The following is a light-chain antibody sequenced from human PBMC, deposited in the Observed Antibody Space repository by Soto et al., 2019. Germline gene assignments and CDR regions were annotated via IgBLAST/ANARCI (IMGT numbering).Light chain of an antibody. Sequence: EIVLTQSPGTLSLSPGERATLSCRASQSVSNNYLAWYQQRPGQAPRPHIYGASRRVTGIPDRFSGSGSGTDFTLTISRLEPEDFAVYHCHQYGSSRLTFGGGTKVEIK. CDR3: HQYGSSRLT. CDR1: QSVSNNY. CDR2: GAS. V-gene: IGKV3-20*01. J-gene: IGKJ4*01.